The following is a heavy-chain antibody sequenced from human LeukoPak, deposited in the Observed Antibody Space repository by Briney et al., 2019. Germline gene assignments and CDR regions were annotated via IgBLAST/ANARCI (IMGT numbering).Heavy chain of an antibody. CDR1: GGTFSSYA. V-gene: IGHV1-69*01. D-gene: IGHD4-17*01. CDR2: IIPIFGTA. CDR3: ARAPDYGDYLDY. Sequence: SVKVSCKASGGTFSSYAISWVRQAPGQGLEWMGGIIPIFGTANYAQKFQGRVTITADESTSTAYMEPSSLRSEDTAVYYCARAPDYGDYLDYWGQGTLVTVSS. J-gene: IGHJ4*02.